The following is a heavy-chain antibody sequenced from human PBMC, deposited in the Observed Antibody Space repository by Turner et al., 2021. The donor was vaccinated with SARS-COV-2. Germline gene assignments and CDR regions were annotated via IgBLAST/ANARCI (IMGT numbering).Heavy chain of an antibody. CDR1: GGSISSSSYY. V-gene: IGHV4-39*01. Sequence: QLQLQESGPGLVTPSETLSLTCPVSGGSISSSSYYWGWIRQPPGKGLEWIGSIYYSGSTYYNPSLKSRVTISVDTSKNQFSLKLTSVTAADTAVYFCARHWEVAAAAYLARFDPWGQGTLVTVSS. D-gene: IGHD6-13*01. CDR3: ARHWEVAAAAYLARFDP. CDR2: IYYSGST. J-gene: IGHJ5*02.